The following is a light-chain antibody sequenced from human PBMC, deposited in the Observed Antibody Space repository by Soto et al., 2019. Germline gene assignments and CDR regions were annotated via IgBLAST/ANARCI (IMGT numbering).Light chain of an antibody. CDR2: DNN. Sequence: QSVLTQPPSVSAAPGQTVTISCSGSSSNIGNNYVSWYQQLPGTAPKLLIYDNNRRPSGIPDRFSDSKSGTSATLGITGLQTGDAADYFCATWDDSLSAVLFGGGTKLTVL. CDR1: SSNIGNNY. V-gene: IGLV1-51*01. CDR3: ATWDDSLSAVL. J-gene: IGLJ2*01.